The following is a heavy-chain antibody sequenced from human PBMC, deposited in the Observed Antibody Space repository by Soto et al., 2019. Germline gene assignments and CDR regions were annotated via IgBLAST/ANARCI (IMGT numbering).Heavy chain of an antibody. Sequence: ASVKVSCKASGYTFTGYYLHWVRQAPGQGLEWMGWINPNSGGTNYAQKFQGRVTMTRDTSISTAYMELSRLRSDDTAVYYCARSRLHDSSGYYYGWGQGTLVTVSS. V-gene: IGHV1-2*02. CDR3: ARSRLHDSSGYYYG. D-gene: IGHD3-22*01. CDR1: GYTFTGYY. J-gene: IGHJ4*02. CDR2: INPNSGGT.